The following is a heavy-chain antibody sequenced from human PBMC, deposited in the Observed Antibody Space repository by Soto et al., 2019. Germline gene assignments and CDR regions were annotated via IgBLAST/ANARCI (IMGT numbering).Heavy chain of an antibody. CDR3: AREGIVVDGNSGGPYFYYYVRDV. CDR2: ISSSSSYI. J-gene: IGHJ6*02. CDR1: GFTFSSYS. D-gene: IGHD6-19*01. V-gene: IGHV3-21*01. Sequence: GGSLRLSWATSGFTFSSYSMNWVRQAPGKGLEWVSSISSSSSYIYYADSVKGRFTISRDNAKNSLYLQMNSLRAEDTAVYYCAREGIVVDGNSGGPYFYYYVRDVWAPRT.